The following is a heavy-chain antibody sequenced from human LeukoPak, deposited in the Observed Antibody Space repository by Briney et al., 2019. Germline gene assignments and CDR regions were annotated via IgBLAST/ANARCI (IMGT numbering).Heavy chain of an antibody. J-gene: IGHJ6*02. CDR2: ISDSSSIT. V-gene: IGHV3-48*02. CDR3: AKVIRGGYGMDV. CDR1: GXTFSSFG. D-gene: IGHD3-10*01. Sequence: GGSLRLSCAASGXTFSSFGMNWVRQAPGKGQEWVSYISDSSSITYYADSVKGRFTISRDNAKNSLSLQLNSLRDEDTAVYFCAKVIRGGYGMDVWGQGTTVTVSS.